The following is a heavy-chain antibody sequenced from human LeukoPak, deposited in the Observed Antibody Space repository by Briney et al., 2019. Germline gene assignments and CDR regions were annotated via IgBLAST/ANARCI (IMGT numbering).Heavy chain of an antibody. V-gene: IGHV1-3*01. J-gene: IGHJ4*02. CDR2: INAGNGNT. CDR3: ARGYCSSTSCYTGLGY. Sequence: GASVKVSCKASGYTFTSYAMHWVRQAPGQRLEWMGWINAGNGNTKYSQKFQGRVTITADESTSTAYMELSSLRSEDTAVYYCARGYCSSTSCYTGLGYWGQGTLVTVSS. CDR1: GYTFTSYA. D-gene: IGHD2-2*02.